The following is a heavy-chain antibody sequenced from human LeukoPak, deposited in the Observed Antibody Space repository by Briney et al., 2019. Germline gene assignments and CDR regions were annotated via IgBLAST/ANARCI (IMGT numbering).Heavy chain of an antibody. D-gene: IGHD2-15*01. CDR1: GFTFSSYS. CDR3: ARVRYSNWFDP. Sequence: GGSLRLSCAASGFTFSSYSMNWVRQAPGKGLEWVSSICSSSSYIYYADSVTGRFTISRDNAKNSLDLQMNSLRAEDTAVYYYARVRYSNWFDPWGQGTLVTVSS. J-gene: IGHJ5*02. CDR2: ICSSSSYI. V-gene: IGHV3-21*01.